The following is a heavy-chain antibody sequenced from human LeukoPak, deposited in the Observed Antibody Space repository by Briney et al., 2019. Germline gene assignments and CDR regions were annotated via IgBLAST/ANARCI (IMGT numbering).Heavy chain of an antibody. CDR2: IRYDGSNK. CDR3: AKDFRDIVVVPAAPNWFDP. CDR1: GFTFSSYG. J-gene: IGHJ5*02. V-gene: IGHV3-30*02. Sequence: GGSLRLSCAASGFTFSSYGMHWVRQAPGKGLEWVAFIRYDGSNKYYADSVKGRFTIPRDNSKNTLYLQMNSLRAEDTAVYYCAKDFRDIVVVPAAPNWFDPWGQGTLVTVSS. D-gene: IGHD2-2*01.